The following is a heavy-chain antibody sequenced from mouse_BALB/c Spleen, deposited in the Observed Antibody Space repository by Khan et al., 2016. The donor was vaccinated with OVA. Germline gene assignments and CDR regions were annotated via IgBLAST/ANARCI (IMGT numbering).Heavy chain of an antibody. CDR3: ARTARIKY. V-gene: IGHV3-1*02. CDR2: ITYSGST. J-gene: IGHJ2*01. Sequence: EVQLQESGPGLVKPSQSLSLTCTVTGYSITSGYGWNWIRQFPGNKLEWMGYITYSGSTNYNPPLKSRISITRDTSKNQFFLQLNSVTTEDTATYYCARTARIKYWGQGTTLTVSS. D-gene: IGHD1-2*01. CDR1: GYSITSGYG.